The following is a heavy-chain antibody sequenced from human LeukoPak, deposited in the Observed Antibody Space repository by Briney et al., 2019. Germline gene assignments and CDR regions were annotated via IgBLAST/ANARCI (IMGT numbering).Heavy chain of an antibody. CDR1: GYTFTSYG. Sequence: ASVKVSCKASGYTFTSYGISWVRQAPGQGLEWMGWISAYNGNTNYAQKLQGRVTMTTDTSTSTAYMEPRSLRSDDAAVYYCAREGYYDILTGYLSIEDYWGQGTLVTVSS. CDR2: ISAYNGNT. V-gene: IGHV1-18*01. D-gene: IGHD3-9*01. CDR3: AREGYYDILTGYLSIEDY. J-gene: IGHJ4*02.